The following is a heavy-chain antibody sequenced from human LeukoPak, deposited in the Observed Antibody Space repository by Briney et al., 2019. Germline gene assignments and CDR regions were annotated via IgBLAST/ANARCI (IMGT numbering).Heavy chain of an antibody. CDR1: GGSVSDYY. Sequence: SETLSLTCTLSGGSVSDYYWSWIRQSPGKGLEWIGYIYHTGSTSYSPSLKSRVTISADTSQNQFSLKLSSVTAADTALYYCVKDRVWFGELLNPLFDNWGQGTRVTVSS. D-gene: IGHD3-10*01. V-gene: IGHV4-59*02. J-gene: IGHJ4*02. CDR2: IYHTGST. CDR3: VKDRVWFGELLNPLFDN.